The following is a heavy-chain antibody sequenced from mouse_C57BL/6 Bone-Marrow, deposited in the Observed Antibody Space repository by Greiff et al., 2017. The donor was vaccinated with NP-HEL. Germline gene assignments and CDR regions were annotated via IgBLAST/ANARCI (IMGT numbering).Heavy chain of an antibody. CDR1: GFTFSDYY. Sequence: EVMLVESEGGLVQPGSSMKLSCTASGFTFSDYYMAWVRQVPEKGLEWVANINYDGSSTYYLDSLKSRFIISRDNAKNILYLQMSSLKSVDTATYYCARDYGSRDWYFDVWGTGTTVTVSS. CDR3: ARDYGSRDWYFDV. CDR2: INYDGSST. V-gene: IGHV5-16*01. D-gene: IGHD1-1*01. J-gene: IGHJ1*03.